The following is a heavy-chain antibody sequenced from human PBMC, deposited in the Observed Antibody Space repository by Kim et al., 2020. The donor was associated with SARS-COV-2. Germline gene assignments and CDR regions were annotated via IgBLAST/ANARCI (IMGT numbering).Heavy chain of an antibody. Sequence: SVKVSCKASGGTFSSYAISWVRQAPGQGLEWMGGIIPIFGTANYAQKFQGRVTITADESTSTAYMELSSLRSEDTAVYYCASEHSELPLTIPWGQGTLVTVSS. CDR1: GGTFSSYA. J-gene: IGHJ4*02. V-gene: IGHV1-69*13. CDR3: ASEHSELPLTIP. D-gene: IGHD1-26*01. CDR2: IIPIFGTA.